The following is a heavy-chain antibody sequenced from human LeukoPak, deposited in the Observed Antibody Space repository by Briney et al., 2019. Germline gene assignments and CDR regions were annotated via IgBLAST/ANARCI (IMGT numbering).Heavy chain of an antibody. J-gene: IGHJ4*02. CDR2: IYADGNT. CDR1: GFIVNTNY. CDR3: ARGGYSSS. V-gene: IGHV3-53*01. D-gene: IGHD6-13*01. Sequence: TGGSLRLSCAASGFIVNTNYMTWVRQAPGRGLEWVSFIYADGNTYYADSMKGRFTISRDISKNAVYLQMNSLRAEDTAVYYCARGGYSSSWGQGTLVTVSS.